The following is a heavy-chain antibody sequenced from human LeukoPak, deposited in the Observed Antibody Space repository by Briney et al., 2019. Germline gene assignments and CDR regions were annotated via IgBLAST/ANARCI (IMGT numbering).Heavy chain of an antibody. J-gene: IGHJ5*02. D-gene: IGHD2-2*01. CDR1: GYAVSSGYY. CDR3: ARSKAHLSTSWYGTWFDP. V-gene: IGHV4-38-2*02. CDR2: MYHSGDT. Sequence: SETLSLTCTVSGYAVSSGYYWGWIRQPPGKGLEWIGSMYHSGDTYYNPSLKSRVTISVDTSKNQLSLKLSSVTAADTAVYYCARSKAHLSTSWYGTWFDPWGQGTLVTVSS.